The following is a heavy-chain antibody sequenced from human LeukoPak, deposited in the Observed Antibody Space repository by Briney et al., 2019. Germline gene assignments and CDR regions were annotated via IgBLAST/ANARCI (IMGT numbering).Heavy chain of an antibody. CDR1: GGTFSSYA. CDR2: IIPIFGTA. V-gene: IGHV1-69*01. CDR3: ARDEPDGGRFDY. D-gene: IGHD4-23*01. J-gene: IGHJ4*02. Sequence: SVKVSCKASGGTFSSYAISWVRQAPGQGLEWMGGIIPIFGTANYAQKFQGRVTITADESTSTAYMELSSLRSEDTAVYYCARDEPDGGRFDYWGQGTLVTVSS.